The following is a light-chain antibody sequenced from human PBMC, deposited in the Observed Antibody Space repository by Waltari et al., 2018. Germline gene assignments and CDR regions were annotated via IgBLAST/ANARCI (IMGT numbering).Light chain of an antibody. V-gene: IGLV6-57*03. CDR3: QSYDNNIWL. J-gene: IGLJ3*02. CDR1: SGIITGNS. Sequence: NFMLTQSHSVSESPGGTVTISCTRSSGIITGNSMQWYQQRPGSAPTPVIYDNNQRPSGVPDRFSGSIDRSSNSASLTISGLKTEDEADYYCQSYDNNIWLFGGGTKVTVL. CDR2: DNN.